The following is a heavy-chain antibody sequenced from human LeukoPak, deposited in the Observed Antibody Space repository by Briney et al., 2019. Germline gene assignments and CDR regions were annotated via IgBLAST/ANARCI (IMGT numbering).Heavy chain of an antibody. CDR3: ARDLWFGEYNWFDP. CDR1: GGSISSGGYF. Sequence: SQTLSLTCTVSGGSISSGGYFWSWVRQHPGKGLEWIGYISHSGSTYYNPSLKSRVTISLDTSKGRFSLRLSSVTAADTAVYYCARDLWFGEYNWFDPWGQGTLVTVSP. CDR2: ISHSGST. V-gene: IGHV4-31*03. D-gene: IGHD3-10*01. J-gene: IGHJ5*02.